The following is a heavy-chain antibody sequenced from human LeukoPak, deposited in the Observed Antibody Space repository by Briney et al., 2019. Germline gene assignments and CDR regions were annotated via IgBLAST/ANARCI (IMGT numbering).Heavy chain of an antibody. CDR1: GFTFTSSA. V-gene: IGHV1-58*01. D-gene: IGHD4-17*01. CDR3: AADPYDYGDYVLGY. CDR2: IVVGSGNT. Sequence: TSGKVSCKASGFTFTSSAVQWVRQARGQRLEWIGWIVVGSGNTNYAQKFQERVTTTRDMSTSTAYMELSCLRSEDTAVYYCAADPYDYGDYVLGYWGQGTLVTVSS. J-gene: IGHJ4*02.